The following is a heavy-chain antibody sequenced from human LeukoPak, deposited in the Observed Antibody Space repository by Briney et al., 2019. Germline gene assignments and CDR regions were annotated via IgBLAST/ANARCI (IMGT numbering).Heavy chain of an antibody. V-gene: IGHV4-61*01. J-gene: IGHJ4*02. Sequence: SETLSLTCTVSGGSISSTTYYWAWIRQPPGKGLEWIGYIYYSGSTNYNPSLKSRVTISVDTSKNQFSLKLSSVTAADTAVYYCARDGVWGYFDYWGQGTLVTVSS. CDR3: ARDGVWGYFDY. D-gene: IGHD2-8*01. CDR2: IYYSGST. CDR1: GGSISSTTYY.